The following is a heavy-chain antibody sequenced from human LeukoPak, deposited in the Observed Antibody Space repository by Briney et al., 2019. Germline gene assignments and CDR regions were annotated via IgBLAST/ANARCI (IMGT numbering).Heavy chain of an antibody. J-gene: IGHJ4*02. Sequence: GGSLRLSCAASGFTFSSYGMHWVRQAPGKGLEWVAVISYDGSNKYYADSVKGRFTISRDNSKNTLYLQMNSLRAEDTAVYYCAPIDYDYVWGSSPVDYFDYWGQGTLVTVSS. V-gene: IGHV3-30*03. D-gene: IGHD3-16*01. CDR3: APIDYDYVWGSSPVDYFDY. CDR1: GFTFSSYG. CDR2: ISYDGSNK.